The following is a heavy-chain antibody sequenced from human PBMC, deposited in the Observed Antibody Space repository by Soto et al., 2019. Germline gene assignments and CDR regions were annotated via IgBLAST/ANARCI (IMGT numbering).Heavy chain of an antibody. J-gene: IGHJ6*02. CDR3: ARWALRVFGMDI. Sequence: SETLSLTCTVSGGSISSGGYYWSWIRQHPGKGLEWIGYIYYSGSTYYNPSLKSRVTISVDTSKNQFSLKLSSVTAADTAVYYCARWALRVFGMDIWGQGTTVTVSS. D-gene: IGHD4-17*01. V-gene: IGHV4-31*03. CDR1: GGSISSGGYY. CDR2: IYYSGST.